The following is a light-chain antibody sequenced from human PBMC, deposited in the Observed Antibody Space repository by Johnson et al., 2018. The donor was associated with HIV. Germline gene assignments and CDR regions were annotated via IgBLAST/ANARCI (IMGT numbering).Light chain of an antibody. CDR3: ATWDNSLSTGGV. V-gene: IGLV1-51*02. CDR2: KNN. Sequence: QSVLTQPPSVSAAPGQRVTISCSGASSTFGNSYISWYQLLPGSPPKLLVFKNNERPSGIPDRFSGSNSGTSATLDITGLQTGDEADYYCATWDNSLSTGGVFGTGTKVTVL. J-gene: IGLJ1*01. CDR1: SSTFGNSY.